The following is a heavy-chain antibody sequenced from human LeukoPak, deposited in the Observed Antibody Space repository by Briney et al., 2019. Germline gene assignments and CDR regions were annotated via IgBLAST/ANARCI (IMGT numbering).Heavy chain of an antibody. D-gene: IGHD5-18*01. V-gene: IGHV3-48*04. J-gene: IGHJ6*03. CDR2: ISYRSII. Sequence: GGSLRLSCAASGFTFSSYSMNWVRQAPGKGLEWVSYISYRSIIYYADSVKGRFTISRDNAKNSLYLQMNSLRAEDTAVYYCAKSSGYSYGYLYYYYYMDVWGKGTTVTVSS. CDR3: AKSSGYSYGYLYYYYYMDV. CDR1: GFTFSSYS.